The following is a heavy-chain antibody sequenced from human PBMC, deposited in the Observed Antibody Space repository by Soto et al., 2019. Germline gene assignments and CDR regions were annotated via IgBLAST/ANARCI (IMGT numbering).Heavy chain of an antibody. CDR2: ISYDGSNK. D-gene: IGHD2-8*01. CDR3: ARGTNCTNGVCYPYYYYYGMDV. Sequence: LRLSCAASGFTFSSYAMHWVRQAPGKGLEWVAVISYDGSNKYYADSVKGRFTISRDNSKNTLYLQMNSLRAEDTAVYYCARGTNCTNGVCYPYYYYYGMDVWGQGTTVTVSS. V-gene: IGHV3-30-3*01. CDR1: GFTFSSYA. J-gene: IGHJ6*02.